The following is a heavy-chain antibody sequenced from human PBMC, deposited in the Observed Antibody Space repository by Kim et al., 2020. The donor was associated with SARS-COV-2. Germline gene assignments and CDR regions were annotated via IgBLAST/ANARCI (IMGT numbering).Heavy chain of an antibody. CDR3: ARVVVTSILNFDS. J-gene: IGHJ4*02. D-gene: IGHD2-21*02. CDR2: ISSSGTT. Sequence: SETLSLTCSVSGGSFNSSNYYWDWIRQSPGKGLDWVGSISSSGTTYYNPSLQSRVAISVDTSKNQFSLRLTSVTAADTAVYYCARVVVTSILNFDSWGQG. CDR1: GGSFNSSNYY. V-gene: IGHV4-39*01.